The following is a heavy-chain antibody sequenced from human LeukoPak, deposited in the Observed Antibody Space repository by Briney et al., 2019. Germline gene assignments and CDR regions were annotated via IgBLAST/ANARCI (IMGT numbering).Heavy chain of an antibody. V-gene: IGHV4-34*01. CDR2: INHSGST. J-gene: IGHJ4*02. Sequence: SETLSLTCAVYGGSFSGYYWSWIRQPPGKGLEWIGEINHSGSTNYNPSLKSRVTISVDTSKNQFSLKLSSMTAADTAVYYCARGHRRGTRAPFDYWGQGTLVTVSS. D-gene: IGHD3-16*01. CDR1: GGSFSGYY. CDR3: ARGHRRGTRAPFDY.